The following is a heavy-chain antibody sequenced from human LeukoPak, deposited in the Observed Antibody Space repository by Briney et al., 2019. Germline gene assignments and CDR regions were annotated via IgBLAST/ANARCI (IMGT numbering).Heavy chain of an antibody. V-gene: IGHV1-69*13. D-gene: IGHD6-6*01. Sequence: ASVKVSCTASGGTFSSYATSWVRQAPGQGLEWMGGIIPIFGTADYAQKFQGRVTITADESTSTAYMELNSLRSEDTAVYYCARDQYSSSSFDYWGQGTLVTVSS. CDR2: IIPIFGTA. CDR1: GGTFSSYA. J-gene: IGHJ4*02. CDR3: ARDQYSSSSFDY.